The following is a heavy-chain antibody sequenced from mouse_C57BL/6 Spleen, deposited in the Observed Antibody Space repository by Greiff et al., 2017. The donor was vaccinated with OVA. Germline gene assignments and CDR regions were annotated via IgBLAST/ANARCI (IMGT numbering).Heavy chain of an antibody. J-gene: IGHJ2*01. V-gene: IGHV14-3*01. CDR3: ARGPYSNYEYYFDY. CDR1: GFNIKNTY. CDR2: IDPANGNT. Sequence: VHVKQSVAELVRPGASVKLSCTASGFNIKNTYMHWVKQRPEQGLEWIGRIDPANGNTKYAPKFQGKATITADTSSNTAYLQLSSLTSEDTAIYYCARGPYSNYEYYFDYWGQGTTLTVSS. D-gene: IGHD2-5*01.